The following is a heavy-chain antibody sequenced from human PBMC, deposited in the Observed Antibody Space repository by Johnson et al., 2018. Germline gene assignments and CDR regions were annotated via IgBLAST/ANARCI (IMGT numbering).Heavy chain of an antibody. D-gene: IGHD1-1*01. CDR2: MNAGTGDT. CDR3: ARDVGGQIGMRCFLH. V-gene: IGHV1-3*01. CDR1: GYMFNDYY. J-gene: IGHJ1*01. Sequence: QVQLVQSGAEVKKPGASGKVSCKASGYMFNDYYVDWVRQAPGQGLESMGWMNAGTGDTGYSENFQGRVTITRDTSASTADMELSSLRSEDTAVYYCARDVGGQIGMRCFLHWGQGTLVIVSS.